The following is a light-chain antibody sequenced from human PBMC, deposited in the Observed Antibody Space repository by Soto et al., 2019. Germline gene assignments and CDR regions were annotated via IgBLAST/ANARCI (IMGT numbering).Light chain of an antibody. Sequence: DIQMTQSPSSLSASVGDRVTITCRASQGINNYLAWYQQRPGKVPQLLIYAASTLHSGVPSRFSGSGSGTEFTLTINSLQPEDVATYYCQKYNSAPATFGQGTQVELK. J-gene: IGKJ1*01. CDR2: AAS. V-gene: IGKV1-27*01. CDR1: QGINNY. CDR3: QKYNSAPAT.